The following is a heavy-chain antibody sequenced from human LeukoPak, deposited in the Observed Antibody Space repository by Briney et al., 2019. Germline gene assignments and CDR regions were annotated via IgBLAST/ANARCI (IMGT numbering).Heavy chain of an antibody. J-gene: IGHJ6*02. Sequence: GGSLRLSCAASGFIFSSYWMTWVRQAPGKGLEWVANIKQAGSENSYVDSVKGRFTISRDNAKNSLYLQMNSLRVEDTGVYYCAGDNSPVWGQGTTVTVSS. CDR2: IKQAGSEN. V-gene: IGHV3-7*01. CDR3: AGDNSPV. CDR1: GFIFSSYW. D-gene: IGHD2/OR15-2a*01.